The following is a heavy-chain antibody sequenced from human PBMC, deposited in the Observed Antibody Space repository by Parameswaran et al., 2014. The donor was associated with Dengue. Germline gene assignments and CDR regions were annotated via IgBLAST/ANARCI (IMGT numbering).Heavy chain of an antibody. V-gene: IGHV6-1*01. J-gene: IGHJ4*02. Sequence: WIRQSPSRGLEWLGRTYYRSKWYNDYAVSVKSRITINPDTSKNQFSLQLNSVTPEDTAVYYCARGNTMIVVASYYFDYWGQGTLVTVSS. CDR2: TYYRSKWYN. D-gene: IGHD3-22*01. CDR3: ARGNTMIVVASYYFDY.